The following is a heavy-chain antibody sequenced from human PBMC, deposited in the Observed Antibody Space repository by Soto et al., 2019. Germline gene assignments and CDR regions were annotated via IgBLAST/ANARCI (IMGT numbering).Heavy chain of an antibody. J-gene: IGHJ3*02. CDR1: GGTFSSYA. Sequence: QVQLVQSGAEVKKPGSSVKVSCKASGGTFSSYAISWVRQAPGQGLEWMGGIIPIFGTANYAQKFQGRVTITADESTSTAYMELSSLRSEDTAVYYCARGTPTFGGDYVGRGAFDIWGQGTMVTVSS. D-gene: IGHD4-17*01. CDR3: ARGTPTFGGDYVGRGAFDI. V-gene: IGHV1-69*12. CDR2: IIPIFGTA.